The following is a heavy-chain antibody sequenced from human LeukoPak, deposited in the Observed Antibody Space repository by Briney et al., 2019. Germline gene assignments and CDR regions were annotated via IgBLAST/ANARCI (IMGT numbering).Heavy chain of an antibody. D-gene: IGHD2-15*01. CDR2: INWNGATT. J-gene: IGHJ3*01. CDR3: ARYHDTLLVADRGFEV. V-gene: IGHV3-20*04. CDR1: GFRFDDYG. Sequence: PGGSLRLSCAASGFRFDDYGMSWVRHAPGKGLEWVSGINWNGATTTYADSVKGRFTISRDNAKNCLYLQMNSLRAEDTAFYYWARYHDTLLVADRGFEVWGQGTTVTVSS.